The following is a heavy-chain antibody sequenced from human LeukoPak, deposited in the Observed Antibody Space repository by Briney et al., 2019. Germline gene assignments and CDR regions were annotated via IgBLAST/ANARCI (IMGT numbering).Heavy chain of an antibody. V-gene: IGHV3-21*01. CDR3: AREGYCSGGSCYAPSAEYFQH. CDR2: ISSSSSYI. Sequence: GGSLRLSCAASGFTFSSYSMNWVRQAPGKGLEWVSSISSSSSYIYYADSVKGRFTISRDNAKNSLYLQMNSLRAEDTAVYYCAREGYCSGGSCYAPSAEYFQHWGQGTLVTVSS. D-gene: IGHD2-15*01. J-gene: IGHJ1*01. CDR1: GFTFSSYS.